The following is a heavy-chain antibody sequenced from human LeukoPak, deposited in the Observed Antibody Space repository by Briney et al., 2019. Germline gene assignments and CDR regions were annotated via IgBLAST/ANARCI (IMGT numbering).Heavy chain of an antibody. CDR2: FYYSGST. J-gene: IGHJ4*02. CDR1: GGSISSYY. CDR3: ASGTGSEDY. Sequence: PSETLSLTCTVPGGSISSYYWSWIPQPPGKAREWIGYFYYSGSTNYHPSLKSRVTISVDTSKNQLSMRLNSVTAADKAGYYCASGTGSEDYWGQGTLVTVSS. D-gene: IGHD3/OR15-3a*01. V-gene: IGHV4-59*12.